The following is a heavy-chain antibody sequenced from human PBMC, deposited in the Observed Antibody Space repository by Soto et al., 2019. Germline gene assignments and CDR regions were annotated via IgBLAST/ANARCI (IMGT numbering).Heavy chain of an antibody. D-gene: IGHD2-15*01. V-gene: IGHV3-30-3*01. J-gene: IGHJ4*02. CDR3: ARDSCSGGSCYPFCFDY. CDR1: GFTFSSYA. CDR2: ISYDGSNK. Sequence: SLRLSCAASGFTFSSYAMHWVRQAPGKGLEWVAVISYDGSNKYYADSVKGRFTISRDNSKNTLYLQMNSLGAEDTAVYYCARDSCSGGSCYPFCFDYWGQGTLVTVSS.